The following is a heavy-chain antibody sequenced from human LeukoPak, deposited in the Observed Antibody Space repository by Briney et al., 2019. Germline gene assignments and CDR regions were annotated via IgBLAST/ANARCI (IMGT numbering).Heavy chain of an antibody. CDR3: ARGHFWSGYFRELTHWYFDL. J-gene: IGHJ2*01. CDR2: IKHTGST. D-gene: IGHD3-3*02. Sequence: PSETLSLTCAVYGGSFSGYYWTWIRQPPGTGLEWIGEIKHTGSTNYNPSLKSRVTISVDTSKNQFSLKLSSETAADTAVYYCARGHFWSGYFRELTHWYFDLWGRGTLVTVSS. V-gene: IGHV4-34*01. CDR1: GGSFSGYY.